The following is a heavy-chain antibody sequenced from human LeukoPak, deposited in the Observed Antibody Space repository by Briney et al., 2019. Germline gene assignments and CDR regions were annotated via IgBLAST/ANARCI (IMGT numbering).Heavy chain of an antibody. V-gene: IGHV1-46*01. Sequence: ASVKVSCKASGYTFTSYYMHWVRQAPGQGLEWMGIINPGGGSTSYAQKFQGRVTMTRDTSTSTVYMELSSLRSEDTAVYYCARELWDYGDYVPSSGFDYWGQGTLVTVS. J-gene: IGHJ4*02. D-gene: IGHD4-17*01. CDR2: INPGGGST. CDR1: GYTFTSYY. CDR3: ARELWDYGDYVPSSGFDY.